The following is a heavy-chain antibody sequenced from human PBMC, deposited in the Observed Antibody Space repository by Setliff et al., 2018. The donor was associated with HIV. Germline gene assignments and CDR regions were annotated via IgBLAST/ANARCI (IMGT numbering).Heavy chain of an antibody. Sequence: PGGSLRLSCAASGFTFSHFAMHWVRQAPGKGLEWVALIGYDGRDKYYTDSLKGRFTISRDNSNNTLYLQMNSLTTEDTAVYFCAKERRGWYPDPWGQGTLVTVSS. V-gene: IGHV3-30*02. J-gene: IGHJ5*02. D-gene: IGHD6-19*01. CDR2: IGYDGRDK. CDR3: AKERRGWYPDP. CDR1: GFTFSHFA.